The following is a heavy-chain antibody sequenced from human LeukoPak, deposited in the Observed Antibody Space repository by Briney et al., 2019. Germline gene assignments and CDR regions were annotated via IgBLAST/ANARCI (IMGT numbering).Heavy chain of an antibody. CDR2: IKQDGSEK. V-gene: IGHV3-7*01. Sequence: SGGSLRLSCAASGFTFSSYWMSWVRQAPGKGLEWVANIKQDGSEKYYVDSVKGRFTISRDNAKNSLYLQMNSLRAEDTAVYYCARDGSLLWFGKPYYGMDVWGQGTTVTVSS. CDR3: ARDGSLLWFGKPYYGMDV. CDR1: GFTFSSYW. D-gene: IGHD3-10*01. J-gene: IGHJ6*02.